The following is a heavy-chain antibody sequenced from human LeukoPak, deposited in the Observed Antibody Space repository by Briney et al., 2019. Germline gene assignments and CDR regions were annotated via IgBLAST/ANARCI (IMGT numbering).Heavy chain of an antibody. CDR1: GGSISSGDYY. Sequence: SETLSLTCTVSGGSISSGDYYWSWIRQPPGKGLEWIGYIYYSGSTYYNPSLKSRVTMSVDTSKNQFSLKLSSVTAADTAVYYCARYCSGGSCYEFDPWGQGTLVTVSS. V-gene: IGHV4-30-4*01. CDR2: IYYSGST. D-gene: IGHD2-15*01. J-gene: IGHJ5*02. CDR3: ARYCSGGSCYEFDP.